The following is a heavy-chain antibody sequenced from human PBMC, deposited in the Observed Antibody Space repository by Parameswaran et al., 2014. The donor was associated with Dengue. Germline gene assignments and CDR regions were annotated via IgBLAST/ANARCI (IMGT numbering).Heavy chain of an antibody. CDR3: ATEGDYGGNFLRGFCFY. Sequence: WVRQAPGQGLEWMGGFDPEDGETIYAQKFQGRVTMTEDTSTDTAYMELSSLRSEDTAVYYCATEGDYGGNFLRGFCFYWGQGTLVTVSS. CDR2: FDPEDGET. J-gene: IGHJ4*02. D-gene: IGHD4-23*01. V-gene: IGHV1-24*01.